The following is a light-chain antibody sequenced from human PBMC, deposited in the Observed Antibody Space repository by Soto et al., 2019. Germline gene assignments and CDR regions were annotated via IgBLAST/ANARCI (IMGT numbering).Light chain of an antibody. CDR3: QQRSNWRLT. Sequence: EIVLTQSPATLSLSPGEVATLSCRASQSVSSYLAWYQQKPGQAPRLLIYDASNRATGIPARFSGSGSGTDFPLTISGLEAEDFAVYYCQQRSNWRLTFGGGTKVEIK. CDR1: QSVSSY. CDR2: DAS. V-gene: IGKV3-11*01. J-gene: IGKJ4*01.